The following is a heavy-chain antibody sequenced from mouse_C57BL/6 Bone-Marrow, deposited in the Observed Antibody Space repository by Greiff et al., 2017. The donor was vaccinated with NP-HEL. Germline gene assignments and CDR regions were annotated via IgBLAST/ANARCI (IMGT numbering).Heavy chain of an antibody. J-gene: IGHJ3*01. Sequence: VQLQQSGPELVKPGASVKISCKASGYAFSSSWMDWVKQRPGKGLEWIGRIYPGDGDTNYNGKFKGKATLTADKSSSTAYMQLSSLTSEDSAVYFCARGVRDDYGAWFAYWGQGTLVTVSA. CDR3: ARGVRDDYGAWFAY. CDR1: GYAFSSSW. CDR2: IYPGDGDT. V-gene: IGHV1-82*01. D-gene: IGHD2-4*01.